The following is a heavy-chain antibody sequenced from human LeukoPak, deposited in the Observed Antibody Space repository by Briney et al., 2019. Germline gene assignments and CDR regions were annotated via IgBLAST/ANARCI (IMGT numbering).Heavy chain of an antibody. CDR3: VRGLYGLGWDY. V-gene: IGHV3-64D*06. CDR2: VSSDWGTT. D-gene: IGHD3-10*01. J-gene: IGHJ4*02. Sequence: GGSLRLSCSASRFSLSSYNMHWVRQAPGKGLEFVSGVSSDWGTTDYADSARDRFTISRDNSKNTLYLQMSSLRAEDTTIYYCVRGLYGLGWDYWGPGTLVTVSS. CDR1: RFSLSSYN.